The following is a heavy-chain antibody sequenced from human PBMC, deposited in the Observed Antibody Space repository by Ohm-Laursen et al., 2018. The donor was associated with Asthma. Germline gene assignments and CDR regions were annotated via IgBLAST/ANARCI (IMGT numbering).Heavy chain of an antibody. Sequence: GSSVKVSCKASGGTFSSYAISWVRQAPGQGLEWMGGIIPIFGTANYAQKFQGRVTITADESTSTAYMELSSLRSEDTAVYYCARDYIVATISDYYYGMDVWGQGTTVTVSS. CDR3: ARDYIVATISDYYYGMDV. CDR1: GGTFSSYA. J-gene: IGHJ6*02. V-gene: IGHV1-69*01. CDR2: IIPIFGTA. D-gene: IGHD5-12*01.